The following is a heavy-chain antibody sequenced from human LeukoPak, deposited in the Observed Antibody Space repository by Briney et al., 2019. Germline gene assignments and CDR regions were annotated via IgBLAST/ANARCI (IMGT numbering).Heavy chain of an antibody. CDR1: GGSFSGYY. J-gene: IGHJ4*02. CDR3: ARGYTGYSGYDWPHY. Sequence: PSETLSLTCAVYGGSFSGYYWSWIRQPPGKGLEWIGEINHSGSTNYNPSLKSRVTISVDTSKNQFSLKLSSVTAADTAVYYCARGYTGYSGYDWPHYWGQGTLVTVSS. CDR2: INHSGST. D-gene: IGHD5-12*01. V-gene: IGHV4-34*01.